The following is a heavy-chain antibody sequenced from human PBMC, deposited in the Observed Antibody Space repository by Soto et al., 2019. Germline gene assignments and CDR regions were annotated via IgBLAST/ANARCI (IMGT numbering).Heavy chain of an antibody. CDR2: MYYGGRT. V-gene: IGHV4-59*08. J-gene: IGHJ3*01. D-gene: IGHD3-16*01. Sequence: PSETLSLTCTVSGGSISSYYWSWIRQPPGKGLEWIGYMYYGGRTNYNPSLKSRVTISVDTSKMQVSLKLSSVTAADTAVYYCARVGRGEYAFDFWGQGTMVTVSS. CDR3: ARVGRGEYAFDF. CDR1: GGSISSYY.